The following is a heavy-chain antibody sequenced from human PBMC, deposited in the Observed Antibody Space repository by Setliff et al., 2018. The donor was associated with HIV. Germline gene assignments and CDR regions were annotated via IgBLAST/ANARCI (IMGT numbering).Heavy chain of an antibody. V-gene: IGHV1-2*02. D-gene: IGHD4-17*01. Sequence: ASVKVSCKASGYNFTSHDINWVRQAPGQGLEWMGWIKPDTGGTNYAQKFQGRVTMTRDTSITTAYMELSRLGSDDTAVYYCATDDYGGDSFDNWGQGTLVTV. J-gene: IGHJ4*02. CDR2: IKPDTGGT. CDR3: ATDDYGGDSFDN. CDR1: GYNFTSHD.